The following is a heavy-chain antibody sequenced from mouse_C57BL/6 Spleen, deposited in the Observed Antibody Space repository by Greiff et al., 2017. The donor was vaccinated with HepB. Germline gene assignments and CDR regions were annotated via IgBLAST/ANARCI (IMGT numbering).Heavy chain of an antibody. V-gene: IGHV1-42*01. D-gene: IGHD2-4*01. J-gene: IGHJ2*01. CDR1: GYSFTGYY. CDR2: INPSTGGT. Sequence: EVQLQESGPELVKPGASVKISCKASGYSFTGYYMNWVKQSPEKSLEWIGEINPSTGGTTYNQKFKAKATLTVDKSSSTAYMQLKSLTSEDSAVYYCARWGLRPLFDYWGQGTTLTVSS. CDR3: ARWGLRPLFDY.